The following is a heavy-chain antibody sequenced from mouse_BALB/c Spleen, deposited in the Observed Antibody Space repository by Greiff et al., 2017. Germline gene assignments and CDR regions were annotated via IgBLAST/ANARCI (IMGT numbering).Heavy chain of an antibody. CDR2: ISYSGST. CDR1: GDSITSGY. Sequence: EVMLVESGPSLVKPSQTLSLTCSVTGDSITSGYWNWVRKFPGNKLEYMGYISYSGSTYYNPSLKSRISITRDTSKNQYYLQLNSVTTEDTATYYCGGGYDGYYAFAYWGQGTLVTVSA. D-gene: IGHD2-3*01. V-gene: IGHV3-8*02. J-gene: IGHJ3*01. CDR3: GGGYDGYYAFAY.